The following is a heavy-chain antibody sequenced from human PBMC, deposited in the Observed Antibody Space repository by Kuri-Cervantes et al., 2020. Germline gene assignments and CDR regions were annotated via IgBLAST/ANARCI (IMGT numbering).Heavy chain of an antibody. J-gene: IGHJ4*02. CDR2: INHGGRT. CDR3: ARVNGTGPFDY. D-gene: IGHD2-8*01. V-gene: IGHV4-39*07. CDR1: GGSISSGGYY. Sequence: SETLSLTCTVSGGSISSGGYYWSWIRQPPGKGLEWIGQINHGGRTRYKPSFRSRVTVSVDTSKRQLSLKLSSVTAADTAVYYCARVNGTGPFDYWGQGTLVTVSS.